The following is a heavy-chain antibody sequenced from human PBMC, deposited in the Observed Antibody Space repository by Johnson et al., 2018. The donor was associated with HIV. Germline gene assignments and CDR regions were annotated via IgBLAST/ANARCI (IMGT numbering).Heavy chain of an antibody. V-gene: IGHV3-9*01. D-gene: IGHD3-10*01. CDR2: ISWHSGSI. CDR3: AVLCSGCADAFDV. CDR1: GFTFDDYA. J-gene: IGHJ3*01. Sequence: LLVESGGGLVQPGRSLRLSCAASGFTFDDYAMHWVRQAPGKGLEWVSGISWHSGSIGYADSVKGRFTISRDNSKNTLYLQMNSLSAEDGAVYYCAVLCSGCADAFDVWGQGTMVTVS.